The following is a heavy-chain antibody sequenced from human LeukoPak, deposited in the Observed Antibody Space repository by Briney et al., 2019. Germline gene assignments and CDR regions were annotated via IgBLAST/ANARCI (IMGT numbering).Heavy chain of an antibody. CDR1: GFTFSNYA. D-gene: IGHD3-3*01. J-gene: IGHJ4*02. CDR3: AKRSGIIPYSFDY. CDR2: MSGSGGST. V-gene: IGHV3-23*01. Sequence: GGSLRLSCAASGFTFSNYAMNWVRQAPGKELEWVSGMSGSGGSTYYADSVKGRFTISTDNSKNTLYLQMNSLRAEDTAVYYCAKRSGIIPYSFDYWGQGTLVTVSS.